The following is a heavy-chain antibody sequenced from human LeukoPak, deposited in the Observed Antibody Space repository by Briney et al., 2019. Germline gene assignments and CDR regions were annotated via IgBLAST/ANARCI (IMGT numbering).Heavy chain of an antibody. CDR2: ISYDGKNI. CDR3: ARTYSRESGYDFVFHY. J-gene: IGHJ4*02. CDR1: GFSFSSYG. D-gene: IGHD5-12*01. V-gene: IGHV3-33*01. Sequence: GGSLRLSCAASGFSFSSYGLHWVRQAPGKGLEWVSAISYDGKNIHYADSVKGRFTISRDNSRNTVYLQMNSLRVEDTTVYYCARTYSRESGYDFVFHYWGQGTRVTVSS.